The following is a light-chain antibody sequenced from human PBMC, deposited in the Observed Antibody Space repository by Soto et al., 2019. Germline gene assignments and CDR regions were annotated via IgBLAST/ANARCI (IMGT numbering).Light chain of an antibody. Sequence: DIQMTQSPSSLSAPVGDRVTITCQASQNINNYLNWYQQKPGRAPKLLIYDASNLEAGVPSRFRGSGSGTDFTFTISSLQPEDIATYYCQQYENLPTFGQGTRLEIK. J-gene: IGKJ5*01. CDR3: QQYENLPT. CDR1: QNINNY. CDR2: DAS. V-gene: IGKV1-33*01.